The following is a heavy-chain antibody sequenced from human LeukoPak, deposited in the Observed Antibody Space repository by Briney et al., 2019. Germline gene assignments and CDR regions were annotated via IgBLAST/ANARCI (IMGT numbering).Heavy chain of an antibody. CDR2: INPRGGST. CDR3: ATVGSAAATADY. CDR1: GYTFTTYY. Sequence: ASVKVSCKASGYTFTTYYMHWMRQAPGQGPEWMGIINPRGGSTDYSQKFQGRITMTSDTSTSTVYMELSSLRSDDTAVYFCATVGSAAATADYWGQGTLVTVSS. D-gene: IGHD6-25*01. V-gene: IGHV1-46*01. J-gene: IGHJ4*02.